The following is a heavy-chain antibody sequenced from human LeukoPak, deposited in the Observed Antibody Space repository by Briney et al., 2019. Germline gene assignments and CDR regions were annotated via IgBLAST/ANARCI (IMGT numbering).Heavy chain of an antibody. D-gene: IGHD6-19*01. J-gene: IGHJ4*02. CDR3: TAHSSGWYTYYFDY. Sequence: GGSLRLSCAASGFTFSNAWMSWVRQVPGKGLEWVGRIKSKTDGGTTDYAAPVKGRFTISRDDSKNTLYLQMNSLKTEDTAVYCCTAHSSGWYTYYFDYWGQGTLVTVSS. CDR1: GFTFSNAW. CDR2: IKSKTDGGTT. V-gene: IGHV3-15*01.